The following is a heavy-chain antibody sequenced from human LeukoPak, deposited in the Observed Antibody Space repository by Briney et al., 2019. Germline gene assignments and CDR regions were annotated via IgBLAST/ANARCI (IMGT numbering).Heavy chain of an antibody. Sequence: RPTVKLSCKASGYTFTGHYMHWVRQAPGQGLEWMGWINPNSGGTNYAKKFQGRVTMTRDKSISPAYMELSRLRSDDTAVYYCARDSYGSDYWGQGTLVTVSS. J-gene: IGHJ4*02. CDR2: INPNSGGT. D-gene: IGHD3-16*01. CDR1: GYTFTGHY. V-gene: IGHV1-2*02. CDR3: ARDSYGSDY.